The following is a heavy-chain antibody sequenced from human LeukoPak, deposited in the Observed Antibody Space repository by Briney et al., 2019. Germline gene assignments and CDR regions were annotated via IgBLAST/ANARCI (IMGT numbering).Heavy chain of an antibody. Sequence: QPGRSLRLSRAASGFTFSSYAMHWVRQAPGKGLEWVAVISYDGSNKYYADSVKGRFTISRDNSKNTLYLQMNSLRAEDTAVYYCARERSHDPNDYGDYGWFDPWGQGTLVTVSS. J-gene: IGHJ5*02. CDR1: GFTFSSYA. D-gene: IGHD4-17*01. CDR3: ARERSHDPNDYGDYGWFDP. V-gene: IGHV3-30-3*01. CDR2: ISYDGSNK.